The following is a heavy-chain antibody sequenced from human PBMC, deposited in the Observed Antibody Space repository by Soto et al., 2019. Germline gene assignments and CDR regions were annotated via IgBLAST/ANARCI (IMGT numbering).Heavy chain of an antibody. CDR1: GFTFSRHA. CDR3: AKVGYYDFWGVAKNWFDP. D-gene: IGHD3-3*01. CDR2: ISGSGGST. V-gene: IGHV3-23*01. Sequence: EVQLLESGGGLVQPGGSLRLSCAASGFTFSRHAISWVRQAPGKGLEWVSAISGSGGSTDYADSVRGRFTISRDNAKNTLYLQMNSLRAEDTAVYYCAKVGYYDFWGVAKNWFDPWGQGTLVTVSS. J-gene: IGHJ5*02.